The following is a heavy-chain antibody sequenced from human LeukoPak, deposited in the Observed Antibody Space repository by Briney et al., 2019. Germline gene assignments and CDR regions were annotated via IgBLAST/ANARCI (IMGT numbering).Heavy chain of an antibody. V-gene: IGHV4-39*07. D-gene: IGHD4-17*01. CDR3: ARDLDYGDYSDY. J-gene: IGHJ4*02. CDR2: IYHSGST. Sequence: PSETLSLTCTVSGGSISSSSYYWGWIRQPPGKGLEWIGSIYHSGSTYYNPSLKSRVTISVDTSKNQFSLKLSSVTAADTAVYYCARDLDYGDYSDYWGQGTLVTVSS. CDR1: GGSISSSSYY.